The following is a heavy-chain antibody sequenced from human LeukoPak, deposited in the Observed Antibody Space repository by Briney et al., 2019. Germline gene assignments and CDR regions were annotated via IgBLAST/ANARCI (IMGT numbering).Heavy chain of an antibody. V-gene: IGHV3-23*01. CDR1: GFTFSSHA. Sequence: PGGSLRLSCAASGFTFSSHAMSWVRQAPGKGLEWVSAVSGSGGSTCYADSVKGRFTISRDNSKNTLYLQMNSLRAEDTAVYYCAKGKGYTYGRTSYFDYWGQGTLVTVSS. CDR2: VSGSGGST. D-gene: IGHD5-18*01. CDR3: AKGKGYTYGRTSYFDY. J-gene: IGHJ4*02.